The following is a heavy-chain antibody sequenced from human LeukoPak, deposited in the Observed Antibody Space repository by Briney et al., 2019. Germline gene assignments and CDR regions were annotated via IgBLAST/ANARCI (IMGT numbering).Heavy chain of an antibody. D-gene: IGHD3-16*01. CDR1: GFTFSSYG. Sequence: GGSLRLSCAASGFTFSSYGMHWVRQAPGKGLEWVAFIRYDGSNKYYADSVKGRFTISRDNSKSTLYLQMNSLRAEDTAVYYCARADRLGAALLASFDYWGQGTLVTVSS. CDR2: IRYDGSNK. J-gene: IGHJ4*02. CDR3: ARADRLGAALLASFDY. V-gene: IGHV3-30*02.